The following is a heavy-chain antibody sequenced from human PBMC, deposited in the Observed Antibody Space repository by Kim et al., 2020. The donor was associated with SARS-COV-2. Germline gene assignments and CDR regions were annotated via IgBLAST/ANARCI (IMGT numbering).Heavy chain of an antibody. J-gene: IGHJ6*01. CDR1: GFTFDTYA. V-gene: IGHV3-23*01. D-gene: IGHD2-21*01. CDR3: AKMVIMDGYNYFYYYAM. Sequence: GGSLRLSCVASGFTFDTYAMSWVRKAPGKGLEWVAGISGGSVNKFYADSVRGRFTISRDNSKNMLYLQMNSLRDEDTALYYCAKMVIMDGYNYFYYYAM. CDR2: ISGGSVNK.